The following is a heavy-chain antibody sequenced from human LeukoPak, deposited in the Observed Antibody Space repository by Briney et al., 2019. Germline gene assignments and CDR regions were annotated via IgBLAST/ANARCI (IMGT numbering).Heavy chain of an antibody. CDR1: GYTFTDYY. Sequence: GASVKVSCKASGYTFTDYYIQWVRQAPGHGLEWMGWINPKSGGTNSAQKFQGRVTMTRDTSVSTAYMELSRLRSDDTAVYYCARDHCTSSGCYEYYYYGMDVWGQGTTVTVSS. J-gene: IGHJ6*02. CDR2: INPKSGGT. CDR3: ARDHCTSSGCYEYYYYGMDV. V-gene: IGHV1-2*02. D-gene: IGHD2-2*01.